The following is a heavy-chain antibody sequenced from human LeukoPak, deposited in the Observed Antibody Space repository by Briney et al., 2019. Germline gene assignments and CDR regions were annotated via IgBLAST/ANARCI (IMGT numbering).Heavy chain of an antibody. J-gene: IGHJ5*02. CDR3: ARLASFRYYGHLHYRNWFDP. CDR2: IYTSGST. V-gene: IGHV4-61*02. CDR1: GGSISSGSYY. Sequence: SGTLSLTCTVSGGSISSGSYYWSWIRQPAGKGLEWIGRIYTSGSTNYNPSLKSRVTISVDTSKNQFSLKLSSVTAADTAVYYCARLASFRYYGHLHYRNWFDPWGQGTLVTVSS. D-gene: IGHD3-16*01.